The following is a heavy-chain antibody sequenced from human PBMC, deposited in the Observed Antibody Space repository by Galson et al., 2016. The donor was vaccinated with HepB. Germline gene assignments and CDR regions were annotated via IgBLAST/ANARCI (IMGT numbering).Heavy chain of an antibody. Sequence: SVKVSCKASGFTFGSFGITWVRQAPGQGLEWMGWISAFNGDTHSAQKFQGRITLTTDTLTSTAFLELTNLKSDETAVYYCARDRAAGDIRNWFDPWGQGTLVTVSS. CDR2: ISAFNGDT. J-gene: IGHJ5*02. CDR1: GFTFGSFG. CDR3: ARDRAAGDIRNWFDP. D-gene: IGHD6-13*01. V-gene: IGHV1-18*04.